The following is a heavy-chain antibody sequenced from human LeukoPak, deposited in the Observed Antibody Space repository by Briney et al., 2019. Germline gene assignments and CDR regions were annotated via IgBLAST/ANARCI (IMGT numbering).Heavy chain of an antibody. CDR3: ARSSEYCTNGVCYYCYYGMDV. CDR1: GYTFTSYY. J-gene: IGHJ6*02. D-gene: IGHD2-8*01. CDR2: INPSGGST. V-gene: IGHV1-46*01. Sequence: GASVKVSCKASGYTFTSYYMHWVRQAPGQGLEWMGIINPSGGSTSYAQKFQGRVTMTRDTSTSTVYMELSSLRSEDTAVYYCARSSEYCTNGVCYYCYYGMDVWGQGTTVTVSS.